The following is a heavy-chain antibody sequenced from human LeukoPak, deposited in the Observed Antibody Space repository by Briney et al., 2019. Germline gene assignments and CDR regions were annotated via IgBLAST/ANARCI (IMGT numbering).Heavy chain of an antibody. CDR1: GFTFSGSA. CDR3: TREMATKNFYYYYMDV. D-gene: IGHD5-24*01. CDR2: IRSNANTYAT. V-gene: IGHV3-73*01. Sequence: GGXLRLSCAASGFTFSGSAMHWVGQAAGKGREGVGRIRSNANTYATASAASVKVTFTISRYHPKNTAYLPMNSLKTEDTAVYYCTREMATKNFYYYYMDVWGKGTTVTVSS. J-gene: IGHJ6*03.